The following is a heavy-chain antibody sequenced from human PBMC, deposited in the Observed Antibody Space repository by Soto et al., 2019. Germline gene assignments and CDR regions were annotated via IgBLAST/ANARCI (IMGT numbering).Heavy chain of an antibody. CDR1: WFTFRGSS. CDR2: IRSKANSYAT. V-gene: IGHV3-73*01. CDR3: TRGVAARLNYYYMDV. D-gene: IGHD6-6*01. Sequence: GGALRPSCAASWFTFRGSSMHWVRPASGEGLEWVGRIRSKANSYATAYAASVKGRFTISRDDSKNTAYLQMNSLKTEDTAVYYCTRGVAARLNYYYMDVWGKGTTVTVSS. J-gene: IGHJ6*03.